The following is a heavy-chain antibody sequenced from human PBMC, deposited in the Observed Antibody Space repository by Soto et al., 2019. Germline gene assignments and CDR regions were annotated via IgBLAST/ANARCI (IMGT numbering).Heavy chain of an antibody. Sequence: GGSLRLSCAASGFTFSSYSMNWVRQAPGKGLEWVSSISSSSTYIYYADSVKGRFSISRDNAKNSLYLQMNSLRAEDTALYYCARTIYCSGSTCYNNWFDPWGQGTLVTVSS. CDR2: ISSSSTYI. V-gene: IGHV3-21*01. CDR1: GFTFSSYS. D-gene: IGHD2-15*01. J-gene: IGHJ5*02. CDR3: ARTIYCSGSTCYNNWFDP.